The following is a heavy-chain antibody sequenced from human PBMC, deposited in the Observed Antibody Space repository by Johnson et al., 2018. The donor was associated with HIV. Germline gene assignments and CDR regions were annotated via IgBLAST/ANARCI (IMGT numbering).Heavy chain of an antibody. CDR2: IWYDGSNP. D-gene: IGHD3-10*01. J-gene: IGHJ3*02. CDR1: GFTFSSFA. CDR3: AKDLPLVQGIIMGGGAFDI. Sequence: QVQLVESGGGVVQPGRSLRLSCAASGFTFSSFAMHWVHQAPGKGLEWVAVIWYDGSNPSYADSVKGRFTVSRDNSKNTVYLQMNSLRAEDTAVYYCAKDLPLVQGIIMGGGAFDIWGQGTMVTVSS. V-gene: IGHV3-33*06.